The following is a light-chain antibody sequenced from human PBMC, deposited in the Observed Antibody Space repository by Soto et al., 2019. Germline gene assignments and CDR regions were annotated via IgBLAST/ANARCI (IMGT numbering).Light chain of an antibody. V-gene: IGKV1-33*01. CDR2: DAS. J-gene: IGKJ4*01. CDR1: QDINIY. CDR3: QQYDRLLS. Sequence: DIQMTQSPSSLSASVGDRVTITCQASQDINIYLNWYQQKPGRAPKLLIYDASHLETGVPSRFSGSGSGTDFTFTIKSLQPEDMATYYCQQYDRLLSFGGGTRVEIK.